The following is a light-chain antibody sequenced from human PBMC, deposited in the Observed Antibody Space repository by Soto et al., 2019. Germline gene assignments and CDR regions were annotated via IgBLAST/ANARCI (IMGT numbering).Light chain of an antibody. J-gene: IGKJ4*01. V-gene: IGKV1-9*01. Sequence: IQLTQSPSSLSASVGDRVTITCRASQGIDSHLAWYQQKPWKGPKLLIFVASTLQSGVPSRFSGSGSGTDLTLTISNLQPDDFAAYYCQQVHSWPLTFGGCTKVEIK. CDR3: QQVHSWPLT. CDR1: QGIDSH. CDR2: VAS.